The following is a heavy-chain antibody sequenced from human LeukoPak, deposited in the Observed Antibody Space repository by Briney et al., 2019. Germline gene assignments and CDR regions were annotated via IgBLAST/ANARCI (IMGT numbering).Heavy chain of an antibody. CDR3: AQGLHSSSWNDAFDI. CDR2: IRYDGTNE. J-gene: IGHJ3*02. CDR1: GFSFSYYG. Sequence: GGALRLSCGASGFSFSYYGMHWVRQAPGEGLDWVAFIRYDGTNEYYADSVKGRFTISRDNSEKMLYLQMNSLRAGDTALHYCAQGLHSSSWNDAFDIWGQGTMVTVSS. D-gene: IGHD6-13*01. V-gene: IGHV3-30*02.